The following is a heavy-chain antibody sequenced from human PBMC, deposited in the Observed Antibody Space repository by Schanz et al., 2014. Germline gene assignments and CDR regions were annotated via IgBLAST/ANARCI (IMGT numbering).Heavy chain of an antibody. CDR1: GFTLSNYA. CDR2: IWYDGSNK. Sequence: MQLLESGGGLAQPGGSLRLSCAASGFTLSNYAMSWVRQAPGKGLEWVAVIWYDGSNKYYADSVKGRFTISRDNSKNTLFLQMNSLRAEDTAVYYCARPALWFGDNCFDPWGQGTLVTVSS. J-gene: IGHJ5*02. V-gene: IGHV3-33*08. D-gene: IGHD3-10*01. CDR3: ARPALWFGDNCFDP.